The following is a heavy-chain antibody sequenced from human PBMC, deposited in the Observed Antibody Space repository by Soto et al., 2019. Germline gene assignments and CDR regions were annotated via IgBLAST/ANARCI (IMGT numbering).Heavy chain of an antibody. CDR1: GGSISSNY. CDR3: ARMISSTSSGPFFDY. Sequence: QMQLQESGPGLVKPSETLSLTCTVSGGSISSNYWSWIRQPPGKGLEWIGYIYYTGSTNYNPSLKSRVTMSVDTSKNHFSLKLSSVTAADTAVYYCARMISSTSSGPFFDYWGQGTLVTVSS. J-gene: IGHJ4*02. V-gene: IGHV4-59*08. D-gene: IGHD6-6*01. CDR2: IYYTGST.